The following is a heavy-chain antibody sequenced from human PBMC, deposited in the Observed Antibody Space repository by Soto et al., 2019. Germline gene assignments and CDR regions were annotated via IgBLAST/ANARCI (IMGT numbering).Heavy chain of an antibody. CDR2: IMPIFRTP. J-gene: IGHJ6*02. D-gene: IGHD1-1*01. CDR3: ARDNDRPQLGGNYSYIFDV. Sequence: QVQLEQSGAEVKKPGSSVKVSCKASGGTFRNSAISWVRQAPGQGLEWMGGIMPIFRTPDYAHKFQGRVTITADESTSTAYMELSGLRSDDTAVYYCARDNDRPQLGGNYSYIFDVWGHGTTVTVSS. V-gene: IGHV1-69*12. CDR1: GGTFRNSA.